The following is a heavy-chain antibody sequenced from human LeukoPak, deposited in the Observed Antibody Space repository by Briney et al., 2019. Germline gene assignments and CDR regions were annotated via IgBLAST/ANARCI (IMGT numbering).Heavy chain of an antibody. V-gene: IGHV3-53*01. Sequence: GGSLRLSCAASGLTVSSNCMSWVRQAPGKGLEWVSFIYSGGNTYYADSVKGRLTISRDNSKNTVHLQMNSLRAEDTAVYYCARRAGDYSHPYDYWGQGTLVTVSS. CDR2: IYSGGNT. J-gene: IGHJ4*02. D-gene: IGHD3-22*01. CDR1: GLTVSSNC. CDR3: ARRAGDYSHPYDY.